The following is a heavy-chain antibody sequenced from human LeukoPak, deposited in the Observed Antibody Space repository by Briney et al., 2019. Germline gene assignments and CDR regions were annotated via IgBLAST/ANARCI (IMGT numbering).Heavy chain of an antibody. CDR1: GFTFSSYS. J-gene: IGHJ4*02. CDR2: ISSSSSYI. V-gene: IGHV3-21*01. D-gene: IGHD3-3*01. CDR3: ARDNGGYYDSSRSQGY. Sequence: GGSLRLSCAASGFTFSSYSMNWVRRAPGKRLEWVLSISSSSSYIYYADSVKGPFTISRDNAKHSLYLQMNSLRAEDTAVYYCARDNGGYYDSSRSQGYWGQGTLVTVSS.